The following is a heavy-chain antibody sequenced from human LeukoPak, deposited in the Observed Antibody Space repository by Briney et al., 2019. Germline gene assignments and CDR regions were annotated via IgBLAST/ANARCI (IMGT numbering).Heavy chain of an antibody. D-gene: IGHD2-15*01. J-gene: IGHJ4*02. CDR1: GGSFSGYY. CDR3: AREVVPFDY. Sequence: PSETLSLTCAVYGGSFSGYYWSWIRQPPGKGLEWIGEINHSGSTNYNPSLKSRVTISVDTSKNQFSLKLSSVTAADTAVYYCAREVVPFDYWGQGTLVTVSS. V-gene: IGHV4-34*01. CDR2: INHSGST.